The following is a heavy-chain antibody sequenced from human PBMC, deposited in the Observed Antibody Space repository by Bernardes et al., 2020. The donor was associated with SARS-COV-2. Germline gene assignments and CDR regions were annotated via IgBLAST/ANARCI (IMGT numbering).Heavy chain of an antibody. Sequence: SETLSLTCAVYGGSFSGYYWSWIRQPPGKGLEWIGEINHSGSTNYNPSLKSRVTISVDTSKNQFSLKLSSVTAADTAVYYCASFGAAAIGFDYWGQGTLVTVSS. D-gene: IGHD3-3*01. V-gene: IGHV4-34*01. CDR3: ASFGAAAIGFDY. CDR2: INHSGST. CDR1: GGSFSGYY. J-gene: IGHJ4*02.